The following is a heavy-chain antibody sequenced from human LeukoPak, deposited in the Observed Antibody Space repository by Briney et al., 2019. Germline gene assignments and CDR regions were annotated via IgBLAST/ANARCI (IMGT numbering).Heavy chain of an antibody. CDR1: GGSISSSNW. D-gene: IGHD2-2*01. CDR2: IYHSGST. Sequence: TSGTLSLTCAVSGGSISSSNWWSWVRQPPGKGLEWIGEIYHSGSTNYNPSLKSRVTISVDKSKNQFSLKLSSVTAADTAVYYCARVGCSSTSCSFDYWGQGTRVSVSS. J-gene: IGHJ4*02. V-gene: IGHV4-4*02. CDR3: ARVGCSSTSCSFDY.